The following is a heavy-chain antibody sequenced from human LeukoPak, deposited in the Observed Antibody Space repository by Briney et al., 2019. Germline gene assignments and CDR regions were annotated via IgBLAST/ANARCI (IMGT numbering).Heavy chain of an antibody. CDR2: IYSSGST. Sequence: SQTLSLTCTVSGGSISSGGYYWSWIRQHPGKGLEWIGYIYSSGSTNYNPSLKSRVTISVDTSKNQFSLKLSSVTAADTAVYYCARVRRDGYNYPDAFDIWGQGTMVTVSS. CDR1: GGSISSGGYY. CDR3: ARVRRDGYNYPDAFDI. V-gene: IGHV4-61*08. D-gene: IGHD5-24*01. J-gene: IGHJ3*02.